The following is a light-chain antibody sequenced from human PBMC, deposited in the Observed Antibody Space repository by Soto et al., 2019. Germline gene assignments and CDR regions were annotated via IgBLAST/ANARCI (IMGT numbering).Light chain of an antibody. J-gene: IGLJ1*01. V-gene: IGLV2-11*01. CDR2: DVN. Sequence: QSALTQPRSVSGSPGQSVTISCTGSSSDVGAYNYVSWYQHNTGKAPKLLIYDVNKRPSGVPDRFSGSKFGNTASLTISGLQADDDATFYCCSYAGSYDYVLGNGTKVTVL. CDR3: CSYAGSYDYV. CDR1: SSDVGAYNY.